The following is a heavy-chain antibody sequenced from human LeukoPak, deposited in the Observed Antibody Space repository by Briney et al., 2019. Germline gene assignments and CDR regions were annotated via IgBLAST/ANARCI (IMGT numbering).Heavy chain of an antibody. Sequence: GGSLRLSCAASGFTFSTYWMTWVRQAPGKGLEWVANIKQDGSEQYYVDSVKGRFTISRDNAKNSLYLQMNSLRAEDTAVYYCAKDLELYSGYDPYYYGMDVWGQGTTVTVSS. V-gene: IGHV3-7*01. D-gene: IGHD5-12*01. J-gene: IGHJ6*02. CDR3: AKDLELYSGYDPYYYGMDV. CDR1: GFTFSTYW. CDR2: IKQDGSEQ.